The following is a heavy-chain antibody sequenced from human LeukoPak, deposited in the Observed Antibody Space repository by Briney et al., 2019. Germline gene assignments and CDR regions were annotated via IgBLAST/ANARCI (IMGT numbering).Heavy chain of an antibody. V-gene: IGHV1-18*01. J-gene: IGHJ4*02. CDR2: IRTDNGNT. Sequence: ASVKVSCKASGHTFNNYGISWVRQAPGQGLEWMGWIRTDNGNTNYTEQLQDRVTMTTDTSTSTAYMELRGLRSDDTAVYYCARAFVGPAQRLDYWGQGTLVTVSS. CDR1: GHTFNNYG. CDR3: ARAFVGPAQRLDY. D-gene: IGHD2-15*01.